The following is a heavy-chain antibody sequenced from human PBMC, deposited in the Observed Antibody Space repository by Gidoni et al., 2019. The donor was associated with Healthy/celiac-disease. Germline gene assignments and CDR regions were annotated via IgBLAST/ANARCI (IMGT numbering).Heavy chain of an antibody. V-gene: IGHV4-34*01. CDR1: GGSFSGYY. CDR2: INHSGST. CDR3: ARAGSGWSSWFDP. Sequence: QVQLQQWGAGLLKPSETLSLTCAVYGGSFSGYYWSWIRQPPGKGLEWIGEINHSGSTNYTPSLKSRVTISVDTSKNQFSLKLSSVTAADTAVYYCARAGSGWSSWFDPWGQGTLVTVSS. D-gene: IGHD6-19*01. J-gene: IGHJ5*02.